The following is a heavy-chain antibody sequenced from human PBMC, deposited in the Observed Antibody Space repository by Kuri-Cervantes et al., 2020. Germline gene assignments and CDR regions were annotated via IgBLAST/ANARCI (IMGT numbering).Heavy chain of an antibody. Sequence: GGSLRLSCAASGFTFSDYYMSWICQAPGKGLEWVSYISSSGSTIYYADSVKGRFTISRDNAKNSLYLQMNSLRAEDTAVYYCAREGSGGPDYWYFDLWGRGTLVTVSS. V-gene: IGHV3-11*01. D-gene: IGHD1-26*01. CDR2: ISSSGSTI. CDR1: GFTFSDYY. CDR3: AREGSGGPDYWYFDL. J-gene: IGHJ2*01.